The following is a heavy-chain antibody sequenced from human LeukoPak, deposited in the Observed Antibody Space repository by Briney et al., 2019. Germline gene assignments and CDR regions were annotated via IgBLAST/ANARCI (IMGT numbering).Heavy chain of an antibody. J-gene: IGHJ4*02. CDR3: ARQTGSGLFILP. Sequence: PSETLSLTCTVSGYSISSGYYWGWIRQSPGKGLEWIGSIYHSGNTYYNPSLKSRVTISVDTSKNQFSLKLTSVTAADTAVYYCARQTGSGLFILPGGQGTLVTVSS. CDR1: GYSISSGYY. CDR2: IYHSGNT. V-gene: IGHV4-38-2*02. D-gene: IGHD3/OR15-3a*01.